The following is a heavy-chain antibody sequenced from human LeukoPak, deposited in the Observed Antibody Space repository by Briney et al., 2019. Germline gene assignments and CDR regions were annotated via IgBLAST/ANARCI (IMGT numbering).Heavy chain of an antibody. CDR2: IYPEDSDT. CDR1: GSDFTTYW. J-gene: IGHJ4*02. D-gene: IGHD3-16*01. CDR3: ARQFGVVGVSFY. Sequence: GAALKIPYKGSGSDFTTYWIGGVRPRPGKGREWVAIIYPEDSDTRYSTSFQGLVTISADKSLSTAYLQWSSLKASDTAMYYCARQFGVVGVSFYWGQGTLVTVSS. V-gene: IGHV5-51*01.